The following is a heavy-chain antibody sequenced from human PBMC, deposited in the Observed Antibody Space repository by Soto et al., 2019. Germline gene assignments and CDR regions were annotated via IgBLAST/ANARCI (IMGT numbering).Heavy chain of an antibody. CDR3: ASPSLNDYSNYEEGRAHPLRFDY. J-gene: IGHJ4*02. CDR2: IYSGGST. V-gene: IGHV3-66*01. CDR1: GFTVSSNY. Sequence: PGGSLRLSCAASGFTVSSNYMSWVRQAPGKGLEWVSVIYSGGSTYYADSVKGRFTISRDNSKNTLYLQMNSLRAEDTAVYYCASPSLNDYSNYEEGRAHPLRFDYWGQGTLVTVSS. D-gene: IGHD4-4*01.